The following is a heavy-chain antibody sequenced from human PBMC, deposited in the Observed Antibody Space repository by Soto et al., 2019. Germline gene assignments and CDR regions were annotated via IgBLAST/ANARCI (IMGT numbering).Heavy chain of an antibody. CDR1: GFTFSNYA. CDR3: AKAGCSGGTCYLYYFDY. Sequence: GSLRLSCAASGFTFSNYAMSWVRQAPGKGLEWVSTISGRGGNTYYADSVKGRFTISRDNSRNTLYLQMDSLRVEDSAVYSCAKAGCSGGTCYLYYFDYWGQGALVTVSS. J-gene: IGHJ4*02. D-gene: IGHD2-15*01. CDR2: ISGRGGNT. V-gene: IGHV3-23*01.